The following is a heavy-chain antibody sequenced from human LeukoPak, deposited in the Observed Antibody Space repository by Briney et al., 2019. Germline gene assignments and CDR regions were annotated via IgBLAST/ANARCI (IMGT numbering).Heavy chain of an antibody. V-gene: IGHV1-2*02. CDR3: ARDLSSGSDLDY. CDR2: INPNSGGT. Sequence: ASVKVSCRASGYTFTGYYMHWVRQAPGQGLEWMGWINPNSGGTNYAQKFQGRVTMTRDTSISTAYMELSRPRSDDTAVHYCARDLSSGSDLDYWGQGTLVTVSS. J-gene: IGHJ4*02. CDR1: GYTFTGYY. D-gene: IGHD6-19*01.